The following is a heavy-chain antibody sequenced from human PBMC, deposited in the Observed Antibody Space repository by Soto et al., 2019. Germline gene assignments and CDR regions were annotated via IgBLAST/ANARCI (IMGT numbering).Heavy chain of an antibody. CDR3: AKDRSLTVYDPIDY. V-gene: IGHV3-23*01. D-gene: IGHD2-8*01. Sequence: GVSLRLSCAASGFTFSSYAMSWVRQAPGKGLEWVSAISGSGGSTYYSDSVKGRFTISRDNSTNTLSLQMNSLRAEDTAVYYCAKDRSLTVYDPIDYWGHGTLVNVSS. J-gene: IGHJ4*01. CDR2: ISGSGGST. CDR1: GFTFSSYA.